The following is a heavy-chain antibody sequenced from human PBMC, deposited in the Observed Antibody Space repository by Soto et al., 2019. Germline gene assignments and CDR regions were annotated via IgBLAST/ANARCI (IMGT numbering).Heavy chain of an antibody. D-gene: IGHD1-1*01. CDR2: FDPEDGET. CDR3: ATVLTDNGYAFDI. CDR1: GYTLTELS. Sequence: VASVKVSCKVSGYTLTELSMHWVRQAPGKGLEWMGGFDPEDGETIYAQKFQGRATMTEDTSTDTAYMELSSLRSEDTAVYYCATVLTDNGYAFDIWGQGTMVTVSS. V-gene: IGHV1-24*01. J-gene: IGHJ3*02.